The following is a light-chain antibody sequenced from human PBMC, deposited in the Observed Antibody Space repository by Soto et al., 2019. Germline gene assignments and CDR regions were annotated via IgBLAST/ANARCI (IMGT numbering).Light chain of an antibody. CDR1: QGIRND. V-gene: IGKV1-17*01. J-gene: IGKJ1*01. CDR2: GAS. Sequence: DIQLTQSPSSLTASVGDRVSFTCGASQGIRNDLAWFQQKAGKAPRRLIYGASSLQSGVPNRFSGSGSGTEFTLTIDSLQPEDFAVYYCLQYNDSPRTFGQGTKVEMK. CDR3: LQYNDSPRT.